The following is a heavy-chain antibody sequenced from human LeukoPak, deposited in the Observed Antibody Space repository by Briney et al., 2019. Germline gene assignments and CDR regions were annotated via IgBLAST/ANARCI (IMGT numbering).Heavy chain of an antibody. CDR1: GLTFSNYA. Sequence: GGSLRLSCAASGLTFSNYAMTWVRQAPGKGLEWLSPISGSGDSIYYADSVKGRFTNSRDNSKNTLYLQMSSLRTEDTAVYYCARDDAVAGGYLDYWGQGTLVTVSS. J-gene: IGHJ4*02. CDR2: ISGSGDSI. D-gene: IGHD6-19*01. CDR3: ARDDAVAGGYLDY. V-gene: IGHV3-23*01.